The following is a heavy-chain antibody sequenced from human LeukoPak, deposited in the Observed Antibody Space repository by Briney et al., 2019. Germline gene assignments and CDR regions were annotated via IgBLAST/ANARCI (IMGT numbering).Heavy chain of an antibody. Sequence: GGSLRLSCAASGFTFSSYGMHWVRQAPGKGLEWVAFIRYDGSNKYYADSVKGRFTISRDNSKNTLYLQMNSLRAEDTAVYYCAKDNYYYYYMDVWGKGTTVTVSS. V-gene: IGHV3-30*02. CDR3: AKDNYYYYYMDV. CDR1: GFTFSSYG. CDR2: IRYDGSNK. J-gene: IGHJ6*03.